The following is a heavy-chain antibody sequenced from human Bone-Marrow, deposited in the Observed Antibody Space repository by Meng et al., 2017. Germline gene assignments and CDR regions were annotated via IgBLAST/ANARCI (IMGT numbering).Heavy chain of an antibody. Sequence: SETLSLTCAVSGYSISSGYYWGWIRQPPGKGLEWIGSIYHSGSAYYNPSLKSRVTISVDTSKNQFSLKLSSVTAADTAVYYCARVWDIVVVPAAIDRRLPGFDYWGQGTLVTVSS. D-gene: IGHD2-2*01. CDR2: IYHSGSA. CDR3: ARVWDIVVVPAAIDRRLPGFDY. J-gene: IGHJ4*02. V-gene: IGHV4-38-2*01. CDR1: GYSISSGYY.